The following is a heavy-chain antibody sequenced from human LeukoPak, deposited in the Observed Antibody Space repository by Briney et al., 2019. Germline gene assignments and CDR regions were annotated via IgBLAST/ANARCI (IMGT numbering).Heavy chain of an antibody. CDR3: ARDYGYQLTSYYFVY. V-gene: IGHV1-18*01. CDR2: LRDYYGNT. Sequence: ASVKVSCKASGYIYPNYGISWVRQAPGQAREWMGWLRDYYGNTNYAQKFQGRVTMTTDTSTTTAYIELRSLRSDDTAVYYCARDYGYQLTSYYFVYWGQGTLVTVSS. D-gene: IGHD2-2*01. J-gene: IGHJ4*02. CDR1: GYIYPNYG.